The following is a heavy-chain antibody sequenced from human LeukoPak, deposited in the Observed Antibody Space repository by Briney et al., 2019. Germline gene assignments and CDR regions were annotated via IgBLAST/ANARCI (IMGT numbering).Heavy chain of an antibody. J-gene: IGHJ6*02. Sequence: PSETLSLTCSVSGASITSGSFYWRWLRQSAGKGLELIARVYSSGSTNYNPSLESRVTMSVDTSKNQISLKLASVTAADTAVYYCVREGPLTVQVPTAIRGYYYGLDVWGQGTTVTV. V-gene: IGHV4-61*02. D-gene: IGHD2-2*02. CDR2: VYSSGST. CDR3: VREGPLTVQVPTAIRGYYYGLDV. CDR1: GASITSGSFY.